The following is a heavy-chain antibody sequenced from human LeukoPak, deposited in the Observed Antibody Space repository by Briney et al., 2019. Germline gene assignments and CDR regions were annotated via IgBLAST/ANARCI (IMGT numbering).Heavy chain of an antibody. CDR3: TKDPTDSSGYFDS. Sequence: GGSLRLSCAASGFTFSSYAMSWVRQAPGKGLEWVSAISGSGGSTYYADSVKGRFTISRDNSKNTLYLEMNSLRTDDTALYFCTKDPTDSSGYFDSWGQGTLVTVSS. D-gene: IGHD3-22*01. CDR2: ISGSGGST. V-gene: IGHV3-23*01. J-gene: IGHJ4*02. CDR1: GFTFSSYA.